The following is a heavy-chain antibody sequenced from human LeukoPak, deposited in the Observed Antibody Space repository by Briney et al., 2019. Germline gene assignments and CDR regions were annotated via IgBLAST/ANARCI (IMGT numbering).Heavy chain of an antibody. V-gene: IGHV2-70*11. CDR3: ARTDGYNYVDDY. Sequence: LRLSCAASGFTFSSYAMSWIRQPPGKALEWLARIDWVDDKYYSTSLKTRLTISNDTTKNQVVLTMTNRDPVDTATYYCARTDGYNYVDDYWGQGTLVTVSS. J-gene: IGHJ4*02. D-gene: IGHD5-24*01. CDR1: GFTFSSYAM. CDR2: IDWVDDK.